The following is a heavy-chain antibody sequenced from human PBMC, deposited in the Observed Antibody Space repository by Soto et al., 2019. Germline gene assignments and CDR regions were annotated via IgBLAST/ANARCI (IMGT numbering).Heavy chain of an antibody. Sequence: QVLLVQSGAEVKKPGSSVKVSCKASGGTFNSYAFSWVRQAAGQGLEWMGGIIPIFGTPNYAQKFQGRVTITADESTSTAYMELSGLTSEDTAVYYCASRSENGYNYDFDYWGQGTLVTVSS. CDR3: ASRSENGYNYDFDY. J-gene: IGHJ4*02. D-gene: IGHD5-12*01. V-gene: IGHV1-69*12. CDR1: GGTFNSYA. CDR2: IIPIFGTP.